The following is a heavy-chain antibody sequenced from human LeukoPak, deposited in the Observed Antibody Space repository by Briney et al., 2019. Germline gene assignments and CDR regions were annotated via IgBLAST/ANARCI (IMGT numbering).Heavy chain of an antibody. CDR1: GGTFSSYA. J-gene: IGHJ4*02. CDR3: ASPPQGYCPNGVCSETDY. V-gene: IGHV1-69*04. D-gene: IGHD2-8*01. Sequence: ASVKVSCKASGGTFSSYAISWVRQAPGQGLEWMGRIIPIFGIANYAQKFQGRVTITADKSTSTAYMELSSLRSEDTAVYYCASPPQGYCPNGVCSETDYWGQGTLVTVSS. CDR2: IIPIFGIA.